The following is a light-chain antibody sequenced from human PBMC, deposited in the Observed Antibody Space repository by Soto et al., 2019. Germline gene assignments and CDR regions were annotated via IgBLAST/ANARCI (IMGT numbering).Light chain of an antibody. CDR2: DDS. CDR3: QVWDTSADYRGVV. Sequence: SYELTQPPSVSVVPGQTATITCGGNNIGSNRVHWYQQKPGQAPVVIVSDDSDRPSGIPERISGSNSGKTASLTISRVEVGDEADYYCQVWDTSADYRGVVFGAGTKLTVL. J-gene: IGLJ2*01. V-gene: IGLV3-21*02. CDR1: NIGSNR.